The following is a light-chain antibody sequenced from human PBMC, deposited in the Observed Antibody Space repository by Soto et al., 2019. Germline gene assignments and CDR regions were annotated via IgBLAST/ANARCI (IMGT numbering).Light chain of an antibody. CDR2: GAS. J-gene: IGKJ5*01. CDR3: QQYGTSPIT. CDR1: QSVSSSY. V-gene: IGKV3-20*01. Sequence: EIVLTQSPGTLSLSPGERATLSCRASQSVSSSYLAWYQQKPGQTPRLLIYGASSRATGIPHRFSGSGSGTDFTLTISRLEPEDLAVYYCQQYGTSPITFGQGTLLEIK.